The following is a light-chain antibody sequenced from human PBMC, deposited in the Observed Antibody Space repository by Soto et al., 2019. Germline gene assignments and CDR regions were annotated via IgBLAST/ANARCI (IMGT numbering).Light chain of an antibody. Sequence: DIVLTQSPDSLAVSLGERATINCKSSQSVLYSSNNKNYLAWYQQKPGQPPKLLIYWASTRESGVPDRFSGGGSGTDFTLTCSSLQAEDVAVYCCHQYYSTPSTFGLGTRLEIK. V-gene: IGKV4-1*01. CDR1: QSVLYSSNNKNY. J-gene: IGKJ5*01. CDR2: WAS. CDR3: HQYYSTPST.